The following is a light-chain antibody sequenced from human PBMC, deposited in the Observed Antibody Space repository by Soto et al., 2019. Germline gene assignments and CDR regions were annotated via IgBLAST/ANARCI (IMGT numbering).Light chain of an antibody. CDR2: EGS. CDR3: CSYAGSSTPGNV. V-gene: IGLV2-23*01. Sequence: QSVLTQPASVSGSPGQSITISCTGTSSDVGSYNLVSWYQQHPGKAPKLMIYEGSKRPSGVSNRFSGSKSDNTASLTISGLQAEDEADYYCCSYAGSSTPGNVFGTGTKLTVL. CDR1: SSDVGSYNL. J-gene: IGLJ1*01.